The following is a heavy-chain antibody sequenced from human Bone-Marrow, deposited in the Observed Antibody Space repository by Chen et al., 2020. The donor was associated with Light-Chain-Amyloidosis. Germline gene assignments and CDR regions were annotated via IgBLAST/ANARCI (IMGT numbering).Heavy chain of an antibody. Sequence: EVQLVESGGGLVQPGGSLRLSCAASGFTFSSYEMNWVRQAPGKGLEWVSFMSSSGNTIYYADSLKGRFTISRDNAKNSLYLQMNSLRAEDTAVYYCARVGSYDSSGYYFYYFDYWGQGTLVTVSS. D-gene: IGHD3-22*01. CDR3: ARVGSYDSSGYYFYYFDY. CDR2: MSSSGNTI. J-gene: IGHJ4*02. CDR1: GFTFSSYE. V-gene: IGHV3-48*03.